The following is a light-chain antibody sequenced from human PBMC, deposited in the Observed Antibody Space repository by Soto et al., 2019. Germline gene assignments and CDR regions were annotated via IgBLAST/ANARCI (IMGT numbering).Light chain of an antibody. J-gene: IGKJ1*01. V-gene: IGKV3-15*01. CDR2: GAS. CDR3: QQYNNWPMT. Sequence: EIVMTQSPATLSVSPGERATLSCRASQSVSSNLAWYQQKPGQAPRLLIYGASTRATGIPARISGSGSGTDVTLTIRSLQSEDFAVYYCQQYNNWPMTFGQGTKVEIK. CDR1: QSVSSN.